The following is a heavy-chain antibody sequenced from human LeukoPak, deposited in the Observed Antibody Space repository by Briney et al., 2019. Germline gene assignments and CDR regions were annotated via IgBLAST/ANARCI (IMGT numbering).Heavy chain of an antibody. J-gene: IGHJ4*02. D-gene: IGHD5-18*01. Sequence: SETLSLTCTVSGGSISSYYWSWIRQPPGKGLEWIGYIYYSGSTNYNPSLTSRVTISVDTSKNQFPLKLSSVTAADTAVYYCARASRDGYSYGLVDYWGQGTLVTVSS. CDR1: GGSISSYY. CDR3: ARASRDGYSYGLVDY. V-gene: IGHV4-59*01. CDR2: IYYSGST.